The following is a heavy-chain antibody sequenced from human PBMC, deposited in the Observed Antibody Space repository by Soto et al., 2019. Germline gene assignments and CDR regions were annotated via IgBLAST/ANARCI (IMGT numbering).Heavy chain of an antibody. CDR3: AKGGGEGYTHNEFDY. V-gene: IGHV3-23*01. D-gene: IGHD3-16*01. Sequence: EVQLLESGGGLVQPGGSLRLSCVASGFTFSSYAMSWVRQAPGKGLEWVSAFSGSGGSTYSADSGKGRFTISRDISKNTLYLQMNSLRAEDTAVYYCAKGGGEGYTHNEFDYWGQGTLVTVSS. CDR2: FSGSGGST. J-gene: IGHJ4*02. CDR1: GFTFSSYA.